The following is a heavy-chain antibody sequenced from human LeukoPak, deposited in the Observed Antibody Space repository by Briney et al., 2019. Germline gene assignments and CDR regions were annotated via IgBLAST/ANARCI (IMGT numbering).Heavy chain of an antibody. D-gene: IGHD5-12*01. CDR3: ARVTATVDY. J-gene: IGHJ4*02. Sequence: SVKVRFTISRDNAKNSLYLQMTSLRAEDTAVYYCARVTATVDYWGQGTLVTVSS. V-gene: IGHV3-21*01.